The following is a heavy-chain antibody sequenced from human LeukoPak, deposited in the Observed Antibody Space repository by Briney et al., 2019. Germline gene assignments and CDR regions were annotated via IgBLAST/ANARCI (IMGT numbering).Heavy chain of an antibody. J-gene: IGHJ6*03. Sequence: SATLSLTCTVSGGSISSGSYYWSWIRQPAGKGLAWIGRIYTSGITNYNPSLKSRVTISVATSKNQFSLKLSSVTAADTAVYYCARAGGAVAGPLKYYYYYYMDVWGKGTTVTVSS. CDR3: ARAGGAVAGPLKYYYYYYMDV. CDR2: IYTSGIT. V-gene: IGHV4-61*02. CDR1: GGSISSGSYY. D-gene: IGHD6-19*01.